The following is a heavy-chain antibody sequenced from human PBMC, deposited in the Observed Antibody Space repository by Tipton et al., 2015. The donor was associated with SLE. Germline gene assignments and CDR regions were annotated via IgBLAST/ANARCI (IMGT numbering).Heavy chain of an antibody. J-gene: IGHJ4*02. V-gene: IGHV4-39*07. Sequence: TLSLTCTVSGGSINSSSNYWGWLRQPPGKGLEWIGTFYYSGSTHYNPSLKSRVTISVDTSQNRFSLKLRSVTAADTAVYYCARARITMMQGFYYFDSWGQGTLVAVSS. D-gene: IGHD1-14*01. CDR2: FYYSGST. CDR3: ARARITMMQGFYYFDS. CDR1: GGSINSSSNY.